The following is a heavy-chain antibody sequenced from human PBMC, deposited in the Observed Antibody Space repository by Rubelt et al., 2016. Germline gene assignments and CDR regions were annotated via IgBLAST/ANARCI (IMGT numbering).Heavy chain of an antibody. CDR2: IIPIFGTA. CDR1: GGTFRSYA. D-gene: IGHD3-16*02. Sequence: QVQLVQSGAEVKKPGSSVKVSCKASGGTFRSYAISWVRQAPGQGLEWMGGIIPIFGTATYAQKFQGRVTIIADESTSTSYMELSSLRSEETAVYYCARVMITFGGVIEVGWFDPWGQGTLVTVSS. CDR3: ARVMITFGGVIEVGWFDP. J-gene: IGHJ5*02. V-gene: IGHV1-69*01.